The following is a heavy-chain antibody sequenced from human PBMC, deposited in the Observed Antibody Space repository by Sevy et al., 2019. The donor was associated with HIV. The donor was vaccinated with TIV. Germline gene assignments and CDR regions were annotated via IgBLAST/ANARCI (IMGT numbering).Heavy chain of an antibody. J-gene: IGHJ6*02. CDR1: GGSISSYY. V-gene: IGHV4-59*01. Sequence: SETLSLTCTVSGGSISSYYWSWIRQPPGKGLEWIGYIYYRGSTNYNPSLKSRVTIAVDTSKNQFSLKLSSVTAADTAVYYCARSDCSSTSCSIDYYYYYGMDVWGQGTTVTVSS. CDR2: IYYRGST. D-gene: IGHD2-2*01. CDR3: ARSDCSSTSCSIDYYYYYGMDV.